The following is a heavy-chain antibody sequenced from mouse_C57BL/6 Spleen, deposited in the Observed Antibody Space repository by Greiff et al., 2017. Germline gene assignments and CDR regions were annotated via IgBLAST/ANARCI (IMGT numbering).Heavy chain of an antibody. D-gene: IGHD4-1*01. Sequence: VQLQQPGAELVRPGSSVKLSCKASGYTFTSYWVHWVKQRPIQGLEWIGNIDPSDSETHYNQKFKDKATLTVDKSSSTAYMQLSSLTSEDSAVEYCARTGWDSHWYFDVWGTGTTVTVSS. J-gene: IGHJ1*03. V-gene: IGHV1-52*01. CDR1: GYTFTSYW. CDR2: IDPSDSET. CDR3: ARTGWDSHWYFDV.